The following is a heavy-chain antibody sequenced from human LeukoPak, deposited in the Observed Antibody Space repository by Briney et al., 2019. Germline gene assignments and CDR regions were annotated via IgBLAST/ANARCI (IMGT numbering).Heavy chain of an antibody. CDR1: GGSINNYY. Sequence: PSETLSLTCTVSGGSINNYYWTWIRQSPGKRLEWIGQVFYTGSTRYNPSLESRVTISLDTSRIQFSLILTSVTAADTAVYYCAKVDRNYFGWFDPGGRGPLVIVSS. J-gene: IGHJ5*02. V-gene: IGHV4-59*01. D-gene: IGHD4-4*01. CDR2: VFYTGST. CDR3: AKVDRNYFGWFDP.